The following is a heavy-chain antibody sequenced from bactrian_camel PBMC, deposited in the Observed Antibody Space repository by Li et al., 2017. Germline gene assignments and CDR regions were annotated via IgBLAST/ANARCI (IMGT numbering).Heavy chain of an antibody. J-gene: IGHJ2*01. CDR3: VAARYCKTAADLDRYLEV. D-gene: IGHD5*01. V-gene: IGHV3S63*01. CDR2: IWTGGSDS. Sequence: VQLVESGGGSVQAGGSLRLSCTASGLSNYMGWFRQAPGKDREGVATIWTGGSDSYYADSVKGRFAISRDNAEGTVYLKMNSLKVEDTAMYYCVAARYCKTAADLDRYLEVGGHGTQVTVS. CDR1: GLSNY.